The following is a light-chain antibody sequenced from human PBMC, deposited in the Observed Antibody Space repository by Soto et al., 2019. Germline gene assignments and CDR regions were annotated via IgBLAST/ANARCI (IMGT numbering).Light chain of an antibody. CDR1: TANIGADYH. J-gene: IGLJ1*01. CDR2: GNT. V-gene: IGLV1-40*01. CDR3: QSYDTSLRAYV. Sequence: SALTQPPSVSGAPGQRVTIFCTGSTANIGADYHVHWYRQLPGTAPRLLIYGNTNRPSGIPGRFSGSKSGTSASLAITGLQAEDEGNYYCQSYDTSLRAYVFGTGTKVTV.